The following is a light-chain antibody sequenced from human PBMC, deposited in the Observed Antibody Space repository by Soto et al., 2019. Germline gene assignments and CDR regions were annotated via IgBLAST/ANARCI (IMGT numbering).Light chain of an antibody. CDR3: QQYDSYSSGP. CDR1: QSISTY. CDR2: AAS. J-gene: IGKJ1*01. Sequence: DIQMTQSPSSLSASVGDRVTITCRASQSISTYLNWYQQKAGLAPKLLIYAASSLQSGVPSRFSGSGSGTEFTLTISNLQPDDFATYYCQQYDSYSSGPFGQGTKVDIK. V-gene: IGKV1-39*01.